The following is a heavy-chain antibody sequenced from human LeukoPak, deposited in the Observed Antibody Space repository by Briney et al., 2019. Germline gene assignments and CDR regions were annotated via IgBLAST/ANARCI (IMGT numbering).Heavy chain of an antibody. Sequence: SETLSLTCTVSGGSISSYYWKWIRQPPGKGLEWIGYIYYSGSTNHNPSLKSRVTISVDTSKNQFSLKLRSVTAADTAVYYCARGTSTTQWLFDYWGQGTLVTVSS. D-gene: IGHD6-19*01. CDR1: GGSISSYY. V-gene: IGHV4-59*01. CDR3: ARGTSTTQWLFDY. CDR2: IYYSGST. J-gene: IGHJ4*02.